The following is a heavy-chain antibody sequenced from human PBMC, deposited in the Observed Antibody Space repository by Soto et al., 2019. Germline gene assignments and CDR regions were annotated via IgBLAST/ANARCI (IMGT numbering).Heavy chain of an antibody. J-gene: IGHJ5*02. Sequence: ASVKVSCKSSGYTFTGYFIHWVRQAPGQGLEWMAYINPNSGATKYAQKFQGRVTLTRDTSINTAYMEMSMVTSDDTAVYYCARGGGTILATLPWGQGNLVTVSS. CDR3: ARGGGTILATLP. CDR2: INPNSGAT. CDR1: GYTFTGYF. D-gene: IGHD3-3*01. V-gene: IGHV1-2*02.